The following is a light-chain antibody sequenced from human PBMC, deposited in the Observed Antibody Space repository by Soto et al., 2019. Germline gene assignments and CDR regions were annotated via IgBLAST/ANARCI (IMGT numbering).Light chain of an antibody. CDR2: GAS. V-gene: IGKV3-15*01. CDR1: QSVSRR. Sequence: EIVMTQSPVTLSVSPGERATLSCRASQSVSRRVAWYQQKPGQAPRLLIYGASTRAAGVPARFSGSGSGTDFTLTINSLQSEDFAIYYCQHYANWPLTFGGGT. J-gene: IGKJ4*01. CDR3: QHYANWPLT.